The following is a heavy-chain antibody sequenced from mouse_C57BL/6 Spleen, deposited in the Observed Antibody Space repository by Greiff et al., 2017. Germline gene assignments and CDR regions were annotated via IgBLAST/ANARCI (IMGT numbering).Heavy chain of an antibody. J-gene: IGHJ1*03. Sequence: QVQLQQPGAELVKPGASVKMSCKASGYTFTSYWLTWVKQRPGQGLEWIGDIYPGSGSTNYNEKFKSKATLTVDTSSSTAYMQLSSLTSEASAVYYCARPTGTSDWYFDDWGTGTTGTVSS. D-gene: IGHD4-1*02. CDR2: IYPGSGST. CDR3: ARPTGTSDWYFDD. V-gene: IGHV1-55*01. CDR1: GYTFTSYW.